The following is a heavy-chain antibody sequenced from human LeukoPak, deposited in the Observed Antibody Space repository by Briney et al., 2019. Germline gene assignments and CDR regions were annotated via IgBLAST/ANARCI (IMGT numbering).Heavy chain of an antibody. Sequence: GGSLRLSCAASGFTFSSYDMHWVRQATGKGLEWVSAIGTAGDTYYPGSVKGRFTISRENAKNSLYLQMNSLRAEDTAVYYCARGPKYSSGWFPYYYYYYGMDVWGQGTTVTVSS. CDR1: GFTFSSYD. J-gene: IGHJ6*02. CDR3: ARGPKYSSGWFPYYYYYYGMDV. D-gene: IGHD6-19*01. CDR2: IGTAGDT. V-gene: IGHV3-13*01.